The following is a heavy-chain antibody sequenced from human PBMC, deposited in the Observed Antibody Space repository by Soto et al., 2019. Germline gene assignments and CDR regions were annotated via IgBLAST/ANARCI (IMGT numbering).Heavy chain of an antibody. CDR2: VYYSGSP. V-gene: IGHV4-59*02. CDR3: ARDRGTYDFLSRQWHGWFDP. CDR1: ATSVSNYY. Sequence: SETLFLTYTVSATSVSNYYWSCIRQPPGQELSWIGHVYYSGSPNYNPSLKSRVTMSLDTSTNQVSLNLSSVTAADTAIYYCARDRGTYDFLSRQWHGWFDPWGQGTLVTVS. D-gene: IGHD3-3*01. J-gene: IGHJ5*02.